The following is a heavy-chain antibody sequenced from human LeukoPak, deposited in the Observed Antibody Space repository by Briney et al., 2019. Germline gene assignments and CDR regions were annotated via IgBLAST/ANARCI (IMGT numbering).Heavy chain of an antibody. CDR3: ARGTQWLADYYYYGMDV. Sequence: SGGSLRLSCTASGFSFSDFYMTWIRQAPGRGLEWVSYISSGKKHTKYADSVKGRFTISRDNANNSLYLQMNSLRAEDTAVYYCARGTQWLADYYYYGMDVWGKGTTVTVSS. V-gene: IGHV3-11*06. D-gene: IGHD6-19*01. CDR1: GFSFSDFY. CDR2: ISSGKKHT. J-gene: IGHJ6*04.